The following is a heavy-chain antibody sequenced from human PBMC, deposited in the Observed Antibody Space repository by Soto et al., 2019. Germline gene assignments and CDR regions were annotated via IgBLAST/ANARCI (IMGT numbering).Heavy chain of an antibody. CDR2: IYPGDSRT. J-gene: IGHJ3*02. V-gene: IGHV5-51*03. CDR1: GYSFTNYW. CDR3: TRELDYGGNTEALDI. D-gene: IGHD4-17*01. Sequence: EVQLVQSGAEVQKPGESLKISCQGSGYSFTNYWIAWVRQMPGKGLEWMGIIYPGDSRTTYSPSFRGQVTISADRAINTAYTQWSSLKASDSAMYYCTRELDYGGNTEALDIWGQGTLVTVSP.